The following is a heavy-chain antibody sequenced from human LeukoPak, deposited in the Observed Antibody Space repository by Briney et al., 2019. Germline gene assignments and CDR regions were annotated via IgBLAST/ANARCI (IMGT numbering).Heavy chain of an antibody. V-gene: IGHV1-69*05. J-gene: IGHJ4*02. D-gene: IGHD1-26*01. CDR3: ASGSVSNPFDY. CDR2: IFPIFGTA. CDR1: GGTFSSYA. Sequence: EASVKVPCKASGGTFSSYAISWVRQAPGQGLEWMGGIFPIFGTANYAQKFQGRVTITTDESTSTAYMELSSLRSEDTAVYYCASGSVSNPFDYWGQGTLVTVSS.